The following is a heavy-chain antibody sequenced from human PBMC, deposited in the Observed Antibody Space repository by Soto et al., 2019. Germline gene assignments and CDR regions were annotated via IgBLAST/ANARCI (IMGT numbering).Heavy chain of an antibody. CDR2: MNPDSGGT. CDR1: GYTFTGNY. J-gene: IGHJ4*02. D-gene: IGHD2-15*01. V-gene: IGHV1-2*02. Sequence: WASVKVSCKASGYTFTGNYIHWVRQAPGQGPEWMGWMNPDSGGTDYAQNFQGRVTMTRDTSINTAYMELNGLSSDDTAIYFCARGRDSGVIDYWGQGTQVTVSS. CDR3: ARGRDSGVIDY.